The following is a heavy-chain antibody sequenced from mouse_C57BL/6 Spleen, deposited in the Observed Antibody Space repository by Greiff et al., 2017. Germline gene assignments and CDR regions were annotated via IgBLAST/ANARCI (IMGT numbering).Heavy chain of an antibody. J-gene: IGHJ4*01. CDR3: ARSVSDYAMDY. V-gene: IGHV1-42*01. CDR1: GYSFTGYY. CDR2: INPSTGGT. Sequence: VQLKESGPELVKPGASVKISCKASGYSFTGYYLNWVKQSPEKSLEWIGEINPSTGGTTYNQKFKAKATLTVDKSSSTAYMQLKSLTSEDSAVYYCARSVSDYAMDYRGQGTSVTVSS.